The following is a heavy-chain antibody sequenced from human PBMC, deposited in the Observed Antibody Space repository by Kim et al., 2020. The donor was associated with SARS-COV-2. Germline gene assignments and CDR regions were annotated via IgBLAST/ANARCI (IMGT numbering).Heavy chain of an antibody. V-gene: IGHV1-46*01. Sequence: YAQKIQGRVTMTRDTSTSTVYMEMSSLRSEDTAVYYCAVFGGFPGESFDYWGQGTLVTVSS. CDR3: AVFGGFPGESFDY. D-gene: IGHD3-16*01. J-gene: IGHJ4*02.